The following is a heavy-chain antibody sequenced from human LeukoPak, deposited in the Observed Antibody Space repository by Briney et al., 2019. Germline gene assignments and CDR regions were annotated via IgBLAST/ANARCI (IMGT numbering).Heavy chain of an antibody. CDR3: ARRMYCSGWYDYYYYGMDV. J-gene: IGHJ6*02. D-gene: IGHD6-19*01. CDR1: GYTFTSYA. CDR2: INTNTGNP. Sequence: ASVKVSCKASGYTFTSYAMNWVRQAPGQGLEWMGWINTNTGNPTYAQGFTGRFVFSLDTSVSTAYLQISSLKAEDTAVYYCARRMYCSGWYDYYYYGMDVWGQGTTVTVSS. V-gene: IGHV7-4-1*02.